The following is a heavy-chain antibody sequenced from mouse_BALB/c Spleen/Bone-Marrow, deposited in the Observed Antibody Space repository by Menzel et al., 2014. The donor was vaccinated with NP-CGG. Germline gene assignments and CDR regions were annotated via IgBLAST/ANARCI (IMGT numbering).Heavy chain of an antibody. CDR2: ISSDSSAV. Sequence: DVKLQESGGGLVQPGGSRKLSCAASGFTFRSFGMHWVRQAPEKGLEWVAYISSDSSAVYYADTVKGRFTISRDNPKNTLFLQMTSLRSEDTAMYYCTRGGNWDDFDYWGQGTTLTVSS. D-gene: IGHD4-1*01. CDR1: GFTFRSFG. CDR3: TRGGNWDDFDY. V-gene: IGHV5-17*02. J-gene: IGHJ2*01.